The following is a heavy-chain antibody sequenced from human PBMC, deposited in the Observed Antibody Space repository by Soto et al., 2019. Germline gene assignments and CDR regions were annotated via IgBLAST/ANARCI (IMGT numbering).Heavy chain of an antibody. CDR3: ARVIVAASVGFDP. CDR1: GGSISSSSYY. Sequence: SETLSLTCTVSGGSISSSSYYWCWIRQPPGKGLEWIGSIYYSGSTYYNPSLKSRVTISVDTSKNQFSLKLSSVTAADTAVYYCARVIVAASVGFDPWGQGTLVTVSS. D-gene: IGHD2-15*01. CDR2: IYYSGST. J-gene: IGHJ5*02. V-gene: IGHV4-39*01.